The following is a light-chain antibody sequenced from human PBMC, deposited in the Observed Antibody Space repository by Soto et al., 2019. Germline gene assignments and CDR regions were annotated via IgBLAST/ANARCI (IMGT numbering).Light chain of an antibody. CDR3: QHYNSWPRT. Sequence: EMVMTQSPATLSVSPGERATLSFRASQSVSSNLAWYQQKPDQAPRLLIYGASTRATGVPARFSGSGSGTEFTLTISSLQSEDFAVYHCQHYNSWPRTFGQGTKVESK. V-gene: IGKV3-15*01. CDR2: GAS. CDR1: QSVSSN. J-gene: IGKJ1*01.